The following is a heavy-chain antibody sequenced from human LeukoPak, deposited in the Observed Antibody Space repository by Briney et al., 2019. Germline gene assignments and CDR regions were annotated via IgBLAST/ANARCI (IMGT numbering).Heavy chain of an antibody. J-gene: IGHJ5*02. Sequence: PGGSLRLSCAASGFTFSSYSMNWVRQAPGKGLEWVSYISSSSSTIYYADSVKGRFTISRDNAKNSLYLQMNSLRAEDMAVYYCARCPYSSSWYPNWFDPWGQGTLVTVSS. CDR2: ISSSSSTI. D-gene: IGHD6-13*01. V-gene: IGHV3-48*01. CDR1: GFTFSSYS. CDR3: ARCPYSSSWYPNWFDP.